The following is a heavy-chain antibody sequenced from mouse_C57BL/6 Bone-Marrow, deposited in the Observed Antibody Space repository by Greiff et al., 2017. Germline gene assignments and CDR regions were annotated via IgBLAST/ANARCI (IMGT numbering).Heavy chain of an antibody. CDR1: GLPITSGYY. CDR2: ITHSGET. D-gene: IGHD1-1*01. CDR3: AGDKFITTVVEYFDV. J-gene: IGHJ1*03. V-gene: IGHV12-3*01. Sequence: VKLQESGPGLVKPSQSLFLTCSITGLPITSGYYWIWIRQSPGKPLEWMGYITHSGETFYNPSLQSPISITRETSKNQFFLQLNSVTTEDTAMYYCAGDKFITTVVEYFDVWGTGTTVTVSS.